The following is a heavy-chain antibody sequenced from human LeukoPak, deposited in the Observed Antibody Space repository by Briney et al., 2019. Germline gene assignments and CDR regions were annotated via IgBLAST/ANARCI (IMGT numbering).Heavy chain of an antibody. V-gene: IGHV1-2*04. J-gene: IGHJ2*01. D-gene: IGHD4-17*01. CDR1: GYTFTGYY. CDR3: AKNMGYGDYWYFDL. CDR2: INPNSGGT. Sequence: GASVKVSCKASGYTFTGYYMHWVRQAPGQGLEWMGWINPNSGGTNYAQKFQGWVTMTRDTSISTAYMELSRLNSDDTAVFYCAKNMGYGDYWYFDLWGRGTLVTVSS.